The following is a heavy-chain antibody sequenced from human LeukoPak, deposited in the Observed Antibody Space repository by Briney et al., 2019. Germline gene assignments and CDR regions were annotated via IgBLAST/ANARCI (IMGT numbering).Heavy chain of an antibody. V-gene: IGHV3-15*01. J-gene: IGHJ4*02. CDR2: IKSSTDGGTT. CDR3: ATEYYSYGYPY. Sequence: GGTLTLSCAASGCTFSNAWMTWVRQGPGKGLEWVGHIKSSTDGGTTDYASPVKGRFTISRDDSKNTLYLQMNSLKPEDTAVYFCATEYYSYGYPYWGQGTLVTVSS. D-gene: IGHD5-18*01. CDR1: GCTFSNAW.